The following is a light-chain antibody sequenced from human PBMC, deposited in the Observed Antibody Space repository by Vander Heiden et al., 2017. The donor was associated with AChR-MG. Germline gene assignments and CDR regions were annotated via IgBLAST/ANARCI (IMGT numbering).Light chain of an antibody. CDR3: MQALQTPWT. V-gene: IGKV2-28*01. Sequence: DSVTTQSPLSLPVTPGEPASISRTSSQSLLHSNGYNYLDWYLQKPGQSPQLLIYLGSSRASGVPDRFSGSGSGTDFTLKISRVEAEDVGVYYCMQALQTPWTFGQGTKVEIK. CDR2: LGS. CDR1: QSLLHSNGYNY. J-gene: IGKJ1*01.